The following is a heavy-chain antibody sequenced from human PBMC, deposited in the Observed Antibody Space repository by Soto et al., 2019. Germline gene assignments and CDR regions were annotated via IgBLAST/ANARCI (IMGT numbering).Heavy chain of an antibody. Sequence: EVQLLESGGGLVQPGGSLTLTCAASGFTLSDHAMKWVRQAPGKGLEWVSAISGISGSGGSTYYADSVKGRFTISRDNSKNMLYLQMNSLRAEDTAVYYCAKPSLPVEMATMMIGAFDIWGQGTMVTVSS. CDR1: GFTLSDHA. V-gene: IGHV3-23*01. CDR2: ISGISGSGGST. J-gene: IGHJ3*02. CDR3: AKPSLPVEMATMMIGAFDI. D-gene: IGHD5-12*01.